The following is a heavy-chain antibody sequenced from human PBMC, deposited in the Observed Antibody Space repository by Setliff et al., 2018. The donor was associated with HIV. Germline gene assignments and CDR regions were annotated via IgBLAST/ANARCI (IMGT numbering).Heavy chain of an antibody. CDR2: IYTSGST. CDR3: AREDYYYYGMDV. Sequence: SETLSLTCTVSGGSISSGSYYWSWIRQPAGKGLEWIGRIYTSGSTNYNPSLKSQVTISVDTSKNQFSLKLSSVTAADTAVYYCAREDYYYYGMDVWGQGTTVTVSS. CDR1: GGSISSGSYY. V-gene: IGHV4-61*02. J-gene: IGHJ6*02.